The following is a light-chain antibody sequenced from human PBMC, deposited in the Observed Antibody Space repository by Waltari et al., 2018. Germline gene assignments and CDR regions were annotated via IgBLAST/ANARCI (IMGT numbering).Light chain of an antibody. CDR1: PATLGNNT. CDR2: SNN. V-gene: IGLV1-44*01. J-gene: IGLJ3*02. Sequence: QFVLVQPPAASATPGQRVIITCSGNPATLGNNTVTWYQHLPGTAPKFLITSNNQRPSGVPDRFSGSKSGTSASLAISGLQSEDEADYYCSTWDDTLNGRVFGGGTKLTVL. CDR3: STWDDTLNGRV.